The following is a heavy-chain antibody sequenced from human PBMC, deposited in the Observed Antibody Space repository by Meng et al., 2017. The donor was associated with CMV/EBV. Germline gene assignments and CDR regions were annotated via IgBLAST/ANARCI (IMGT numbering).Heavy chain of an antibody. CDR1: GGSISSSSYY. CDR2: IYYSGST. Sequence: SETLSLTCTVSGGSISSSSYYWDWIRQPPGKGLEWIGSIYYSGSTYYNPSLKSRVTISVDTSKNQFSLKLSSVTAADTAVYYCARDDYDFWSGYYSDSDYWGQGTLVTVSS. D-gene: IGHD3-3*01. J-gene: IGHJ4*02. CDR3: ARDDYDFWSGYYSDSDY. V-gene: IGHV4-39*07.